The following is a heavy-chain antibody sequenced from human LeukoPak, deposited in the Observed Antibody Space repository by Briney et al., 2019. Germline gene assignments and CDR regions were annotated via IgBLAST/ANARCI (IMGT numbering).Heavy chain of an antibody. V-gene: IGHV3-23*01. D-gene: IGHD6-19*01. CDR2: ISGSGGST. J-gene: IGHJ4*02. CDR1: GFTFSSYE. Sequence: GGSLRLSCAASGFTFSSYEMNWVRQAPGKGLEWVSAISGSGGSTYYADSVKGRFTISRDNSKNTLYLQMNSLRAEDTAVYYCAKSERAVAGNTGDYWGQGTLVTVSS. CDR3: AKSERAVAGNTGDY.